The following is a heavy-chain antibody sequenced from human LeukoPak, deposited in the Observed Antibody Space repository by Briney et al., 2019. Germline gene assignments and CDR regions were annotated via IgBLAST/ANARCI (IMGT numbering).Heavy chain of an antibody. CDR1: GYTFTGYY. V-gene: IGHV1-2*02. CDR3: ASEWELFHDAFDI. CDR2: INPNSGGT. D-gene: IGHD1-26*01. J-gene: IGHJ3*02. Sequence: GASVKVSCKASGYTFTGYYMHWVRQAPAQGLEWMGWINPNSGGTNYPQKFQGRVTMTRDSSISTAYMELSSLRSDDTAVYYCASEWELFHDAFDIWGQGTMVTVSS.